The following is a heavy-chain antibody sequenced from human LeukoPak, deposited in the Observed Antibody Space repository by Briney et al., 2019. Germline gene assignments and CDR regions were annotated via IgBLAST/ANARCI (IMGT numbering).Heavy chain of an antibody. Sequence: SETLSLTCTVSGASISSSGYYWDWVRQPPGQGLEWIGSVYYSGNTYYKSSLESRVTISVDTSTNRFSLKLNAVTAADTGTYYCARTTGRGSVDPGTSGYVDSWGQGSLVTVSS. J-gene: IGHJ4*02. CDR3: ARTTGRGSVDPGTSGYVDS. D-gene: IGHD3-22*01. CDR1: GASISSSGYY. V-gene: IGHV4-39*02. CDR2: VYYSGNT.